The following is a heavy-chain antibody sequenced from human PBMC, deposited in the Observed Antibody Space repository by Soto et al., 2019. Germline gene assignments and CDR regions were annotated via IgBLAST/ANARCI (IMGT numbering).Heavy chain of an antibody. D-gene: IGHD2-2*01. CDR2: IIPIFGTA. Sequence: SVKVSCKASGGTFSSYAISWVRQAPGQGLEWMGGIIPIFGTANYAQKFQGRVTITADESTSTAYMELSSLRSEDTAVYYCARDQEDIVVVPAAMGDYYYYGMDVWGQGTTVTVSS. J-gene: IGHJ6*02. CDR3: ARDQEDIVVVPAAMGDYYYYGMDV. V-gene: IGHV1-69*13. CDR1: GGTFSSYA.